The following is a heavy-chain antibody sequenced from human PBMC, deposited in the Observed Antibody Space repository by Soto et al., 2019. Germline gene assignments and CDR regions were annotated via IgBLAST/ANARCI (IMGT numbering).Heavy chain of an antibody. J-gene: IGHJ4*02. Sequence: EVKLLESGGGLVQPGGSLRLSCAASGFTFSSYSMSWVRQAPGKGLEWVSHITASGGTTYYTDSVKGRFTISRDNSKNTLYLQMNSLRAEDTAVYYCAKNLGGVYGSRNFYKGYFDNWGQGTLVTVSS. V-gene: IGHV3-23*01. D-gene: IGHD3-10*01. CDR3: AKNLGGVYGSRNFYKGYFDN. CDR2: ITASGGTT. CDR1: GFTFSSYS.